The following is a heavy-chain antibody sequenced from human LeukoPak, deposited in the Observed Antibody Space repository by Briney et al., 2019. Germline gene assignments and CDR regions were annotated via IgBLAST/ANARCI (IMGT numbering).Heavy chain of an antibody. CDR2: IYTSGST. CDR3: ASSVVAATLGYFDY. Sequence: SQTLSLTCTVSGGSISSGSYYWSWIRQPAGKGLEWIGRIYTSGSTNYNPSLKSRVTISVDTSKNQFSLKLSSVTAADTAVYYCASSVVAATLGYFDYWGQGTLVTVSS. J-gene: IGHJ4*02. CDR1: GGSISSGSYY. D-gene: IGHD2-15*01. V-gene: IGHV4-61*02.